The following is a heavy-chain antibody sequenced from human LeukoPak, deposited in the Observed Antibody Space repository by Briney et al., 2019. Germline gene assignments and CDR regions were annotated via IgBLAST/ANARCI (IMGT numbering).Heavy chain of an antibody. CDR3: AKNLLLCFGDLNNCFDP. CDR1: GGSISSYY. D-gene: IGHD3-10*01. V-gene: IGHV4-4*07. J-gene: IGHJ5*02. Sequence: PSETLSLTCTVSGGSISSYYWSWIRQPAGKGLEWIGRIYTSGSTNYNPSLKSRVTMSVDTSKNQFSLKLSSVTAADTAVYYCAKNLLLCFGDLNNCFDPWGQGPLVPVSS. CDR2: IYTSGST.